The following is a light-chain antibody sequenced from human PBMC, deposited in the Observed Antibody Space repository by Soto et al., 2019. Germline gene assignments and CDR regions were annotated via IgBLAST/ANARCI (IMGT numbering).Light chain of an antibody. CDR2: DVS. CDR3: SSSPTTHTRQPV. CDR1: SSDVGGYNY. J-gene: IGLJ6*01. Sequence: QSVLTQPASVSGSPGQSITISCTGTSSDVGGYNYVSWYQQHPGKAPKFMIYDVSNRPSGVSNRFSGSKSGNTASLTISGLQAEAEADYYCSSSPTTHTRQPVFGTG. V-gene: IGLV2-14*01.